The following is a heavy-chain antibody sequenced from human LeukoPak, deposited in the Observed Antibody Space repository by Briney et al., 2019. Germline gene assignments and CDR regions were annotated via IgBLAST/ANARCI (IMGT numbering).Heavy chain of an antibody. J-gene: IGHJ4*02. CDR2: ISSSSSYI. V-gene: IGHV3-21*01. Sequence: GGSPRLSCAASGFTFSSYSMNWVRQAPGKGLEWVSSISSSSSYIYYADSVKGRFTISRDNAKNSLYLQMNSLRAEDTAIYYCARENSGIAATDIIDSWGQGTLVTVSS. CDR1: GFTFSSYS. D-gene: IGHD6-13*01. CDR3: ARENSGIAATDIIDS.